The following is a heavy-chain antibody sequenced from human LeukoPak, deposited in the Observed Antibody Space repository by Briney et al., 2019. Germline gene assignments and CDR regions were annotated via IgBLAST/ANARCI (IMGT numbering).Heavy chain of an antibody. J-gene: IGHJ3*02. D-gene: IGHD3-3*01. CDR1: GFTFSSYS. V-gene: IGHV3-21*06. CDR3: ASCGDYDFWSGYDAFDI. CDR2: ISSSSSYI. Sequence: GGSLRLSXAASGFTFSSYSMNWVRQAPGKGLEWVSCISSSSSYIYCADSVKGRFTISRDNAKNSLYLQMNSLRAEDTAVYYCASCGDYDFWSGYDAFDIWGQGTMVTVSS.